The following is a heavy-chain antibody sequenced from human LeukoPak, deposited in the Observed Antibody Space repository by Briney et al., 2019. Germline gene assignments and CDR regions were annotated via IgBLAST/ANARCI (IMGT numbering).Heavy chain of an antibody. CDR2: IKKTGSET. Sequence: SGGSLRLSCAASGLTFSNSWMSWVRQAPGKGLEWVAYIKKTGSETYYVDSVKGRFTITRDNARNSLFLQMNSLRAEDTAVYYCAREDGYCSGGNCYSYFDSWGQGTLVTVSS. V-gene: IGHV3-7*01. CDR3: AREDGYCSGGNCYSYFDS. CDR1: GLTFSNSW. J-gene: IGHJ4*02. D-gene: IGHD2-15*01.